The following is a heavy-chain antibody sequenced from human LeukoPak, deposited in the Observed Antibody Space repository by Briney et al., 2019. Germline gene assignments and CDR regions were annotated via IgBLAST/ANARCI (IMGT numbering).Heavy chain of an antibody. CDR1: GFTFSSYA. J-gene: IGHJ4*02. CDR2: ISSNGGST. V-gene: IGHV3-64*01. D-gene: IGHD3-22*01. Sequence: GGSLRLSCAASGFTFSSYAMHWVRQAPGKGLEYVSAISSNGGSTYYANSVKGRFTISRDNSKNTLYLQMGSLRAEDMAAYYCARGRYDSSGYPNYWGQGTLVTVSS. CDR3: ARGRYDSSGYPNY.